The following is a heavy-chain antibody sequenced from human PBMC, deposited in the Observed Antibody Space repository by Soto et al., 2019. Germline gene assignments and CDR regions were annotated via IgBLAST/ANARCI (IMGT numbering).Heavy chain of an antibody. J-gene: IGHJ4*02. CDR3: ARDAAYYYDSSGYWVY. Sequence: SVKVSCKASGGTFSSYAISWVRQAPGQGLEWMGGIIPIFGTANYAQKFQGRVTITADKSTSTAYMELSSLRSEDTAVYYCARDAAYYYDSSGYWVYWGQGTLVTVSS. CDR1: GGTFSSYA. CDR2: IIPIFGTA. V-gene: IGHV1-69*06. D-gene: IGHD3-22*01.